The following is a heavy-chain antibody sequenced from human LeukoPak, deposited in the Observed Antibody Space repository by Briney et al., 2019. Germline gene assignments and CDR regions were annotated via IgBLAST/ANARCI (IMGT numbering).Heavy chain of an antibody. J-gene: IGHJ3*02. Sequence: SETLSLTCAVYGGSFSGYYWSWIRQPPGKGLEWIGEINHSGSTNYDPSLKSRVTISVDTSKNQFSLKLSSVTAADTAVYYCAKGARTATRAFDIWGQGTMVTVSS. CDR1: GGSFSGYY. CDR3: AKGARTATRAFDI. D-gene: IGHD4-17*01. V-gene: IGHV4-34*01. CDR2: INHSGST.